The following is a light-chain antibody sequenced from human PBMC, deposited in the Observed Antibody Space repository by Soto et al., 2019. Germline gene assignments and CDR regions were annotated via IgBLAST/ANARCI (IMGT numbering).Light chain of an antibody. Sequence: EIVLTQSPATLSSFPGDRVTLSYRASQYINTRLAWYQHRPGQAPRLLIYQTSLRAAGIPARFSASGSGTDFTLTISDVQPEDFALYYCHQRQCWPRTFGQGT. CDR2: QTS. J-gene: IGKJ1*01. CDR3: HQRQCWPRT. CDR1: QYINTR. V-gene: IGKV3-11*01.